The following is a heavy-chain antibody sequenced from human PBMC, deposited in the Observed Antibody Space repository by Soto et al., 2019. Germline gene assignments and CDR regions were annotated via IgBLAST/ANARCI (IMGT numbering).Heavy chain of an antibody. D-gene: IGHD1-26*01. Sequence: EVQLVESGGGLVQPGGSLRLSCAASGYAVGSNYMSRVRQAPGKVLEWVSVIYSGGDIYYAVYVKTRFTVSRDSSKNPLHLQRSSLLADDTAVYYCCTSTTRAVWGQGTRVTVSS. CDR1: GYAVGSNY. CDR2: IYSGGDI. J-gene: IGHJ6*02. V-gene: IGHV3-66*01. CDR3: CTSTTRAV.